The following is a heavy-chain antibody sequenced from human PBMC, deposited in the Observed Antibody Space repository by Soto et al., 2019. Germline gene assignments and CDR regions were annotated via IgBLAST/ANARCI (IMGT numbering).Heavy chain of an antibody. CDR2: ISAGGNTK. CDR1: GFTLSNIG. V-gene: IGHV3-30*18. CDR3: EKESGGERYAAYFDY. D-gene: IGHD2-21*01. J-gene: IGHJ4*02. Sequence: QVQLVESGGGVVQPGTSLRLACAASGFTLSNIGMQWVRQAPGKGLEWVAVISAGGNTKYYADSVKGRFTISRDNSKNTLFLQMNSMRTDDTDMYYCEKESGGERYAAYFDYWGQGNLVTVSS.